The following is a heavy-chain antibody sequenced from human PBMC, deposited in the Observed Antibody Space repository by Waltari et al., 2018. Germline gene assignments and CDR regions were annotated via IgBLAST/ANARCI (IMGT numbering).Heavy chain of an antibody. J-gene: IGHJ3*02. V-gene: IGHV3-53*01. CDR2: IYTAGST. Sequence: EVQLVESGGGLMQPGGSLSLSCTASGFSVRDVYLSWVRQAPGKGLEWVSNIYTAGSTYYADSVKGRFTLSRDISKNTLYLQMNDLRADDTAMYYCARDQSYGAFDIWGQGTMVTVSS. CDR3: ARDQSYGAFDI. D-gene: IGHD4-17*01. CDR1: GFSVRDVY.